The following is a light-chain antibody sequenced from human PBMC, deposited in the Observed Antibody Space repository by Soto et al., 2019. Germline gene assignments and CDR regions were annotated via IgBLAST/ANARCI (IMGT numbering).Light chain of an antibody. Sequence: EIVMTQAPATLSVSPGERATLSCRASQSVSSNLAWYQQKPGQAPRLLIYGSSTRSTGIPARFSGSGSGTEFTVIISSLQSEDFAVYYCQQYNNWLTFGGGTKVEIK. J-gene: IGKJ4*01. CDR3: QQYNNWLT. V-gene: IGKV3D-15*01. CDR2: GSS. CDR1: QSVSSN.